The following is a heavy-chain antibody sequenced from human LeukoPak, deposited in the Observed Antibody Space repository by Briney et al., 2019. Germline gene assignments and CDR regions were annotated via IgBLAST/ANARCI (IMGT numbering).Heavy chain of an antibody. V-gene: IGHV4-61*02. CDR2: IYTSGST. D-gene: IGHD3-10*02. CDR1: GGSISSGSYY. CDR3: ARESDVRGVPTPPIDY. Sequence: PSQTLSLTRTVSGGSISSGSYYWSWIRQPAGKGLEWIGRIYTSGSTNYNPCPKRRVTISVDRSKNNFSLKLCALTSQSAAVYYCARESDVRGVPTPPIDYWAREPWSPSPQ. J-gene: IGHJ4*02.